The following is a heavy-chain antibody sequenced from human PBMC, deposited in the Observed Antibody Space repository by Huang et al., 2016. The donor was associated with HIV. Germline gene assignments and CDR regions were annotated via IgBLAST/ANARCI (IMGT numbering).Heavy chain of an antibody. Sequence: QAQLMQSGPEVKKPGASVKVSCKTSGYSFTDYGITWVRQAPGQGPEWVGGISALNGDTERAQGLQGRGTLTTETSTSMAYMELRSLRFDDTAVYFCARDPKYHRIGYYRQRRGIDVWGQGTMVSVSS. V-gene: IGHV1-18*01. J-gene: IGHJ3*01. CDR3: ARDPKYHRIGYYRQRRGIDV. CDR2: ISALNGDT. CDR1: GYSFTDYG. D-gene: IGHD3-22*01.